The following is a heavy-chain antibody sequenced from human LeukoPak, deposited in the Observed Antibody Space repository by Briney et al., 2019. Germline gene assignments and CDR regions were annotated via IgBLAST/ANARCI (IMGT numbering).Heavy chain of an antibody. CDR2: FYSGGNT. CDR3: ARRGGNFDY. D-gene: IGHD3-10*01. CDR1: GFTVSRNY. V-gene: IGHV3-66*04. J-gene: IGHJ4*02. Sequence: PGGSLRLSCAASGFTVSRNYMSWVRQAPGKGLEWVSVFYSGGNTYYADSVRGRFTISRDNAKNSLYLQMNSLRAEDTAVYYCARRGGNFDYWGQGTLVTVSS.